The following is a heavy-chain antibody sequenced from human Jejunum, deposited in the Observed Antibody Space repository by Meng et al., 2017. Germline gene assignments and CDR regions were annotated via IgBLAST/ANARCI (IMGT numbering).Heavy chain of an antibody. CDR3: ARATAGNSEYFQN. D-gene: IGHD4-23*01. CDR1: GGSMNSAGHY. J-gene: IGHJ1*01. Sequence: QVQLQESGPGPGKPAQTLSLTCTVSGGSMNSAGHYWSWIRQDPGKGLEWIGYIHYSGGTYYNPSLKSRVTISVDTSKNQFSLKLNSVSAADTAVYYCARATAGNSEYFQNWGQGTLVTVSS. CDR2: IHYSGGT. V-gene: IGHV4-31*03.